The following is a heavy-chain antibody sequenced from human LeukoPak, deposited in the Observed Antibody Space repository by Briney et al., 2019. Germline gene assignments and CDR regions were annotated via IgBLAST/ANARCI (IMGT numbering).Heavy chain of an antibody. CDR2: IYHSGST. D-gene: IGHD3-22*01. J-gene: IGHJ4*02. Sequence: SETLSLTCAVSGGSISSSNWWSWVRQPPGKGLEWIGEIYHSGSTNYNPSLKSRVTISVDKSKNQFSLKLSSVTAADTAVYYCARISYYYDSSGYHYYFDYWGQGTLVTVSS. CDR3: ARISYYYDSSGYHYYFDY. V-gene: IGHV4-4*02. CDR1: GGSISSSNW.